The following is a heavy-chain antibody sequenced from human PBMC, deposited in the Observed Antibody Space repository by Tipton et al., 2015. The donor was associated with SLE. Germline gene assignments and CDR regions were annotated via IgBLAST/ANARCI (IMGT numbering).Heavy chain of an antibody. CDR1: GGSISSSSYY. V-gene: IGHV4-39*01. CDR3: AMPLQGSSDAFDI. D-gene: IGHD6-6*01. J-gene: IGHJ3*02. Sequence: TLSLTCTVSGGSISSSSYYWGWIRQPPGKGLEWIGSIYYSGSTYYNPSLKSRVTISVDTSKNQFSLKLSSVTAADTAVYYRAMPLQGSSDAFDIWGQGTMVTVSS. CDR2: IYYSGST.